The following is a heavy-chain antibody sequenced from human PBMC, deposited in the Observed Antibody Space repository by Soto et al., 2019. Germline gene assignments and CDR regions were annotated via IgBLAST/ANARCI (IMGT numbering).Heavy chain of an antibody. CDR1: GYTFTSYY. CDR2: INPSGGST. CDR3: ARDLRYDSSGYHSGPPGGGFDY. V-gene: IGHV1-46*01. Sequence: QVQLVQSGAEVKKPGASVKVSCKASGYTFTSYYMHWVRQAPGQGLEWMGIINPSGGSTSYAQKFQGRVTMTRDTSTSTVYMELSSLRSEDTAVYYCARDLRYDSSGYHSGPPGGGFDYWGQGTLVTVSS. D-gene: IGHD3-22*01. J-gene: IGHJ4*02.